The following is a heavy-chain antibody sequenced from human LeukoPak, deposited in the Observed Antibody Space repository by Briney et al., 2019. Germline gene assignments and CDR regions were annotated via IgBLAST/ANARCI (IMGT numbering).Heavy chain of an antibody. CDR1: GYSFTSYW. D-gene: IGHD5-12*01. Sequence: GESLKISCKGSGYSFTSYWIGWARQMPGKGLEWMGIIYPGDSDTRYSPSFQGQVTISADKSISTAYLQWSSLKASDTAMYYCARLVDIVATISNYFDYWGQGTLVTVSS. V-gene: IGHV5-51*01. J-gene: IGHJ4*02. CDR2: IYPGDSDT. CDR3: ARLVDIVATISNYFDY.